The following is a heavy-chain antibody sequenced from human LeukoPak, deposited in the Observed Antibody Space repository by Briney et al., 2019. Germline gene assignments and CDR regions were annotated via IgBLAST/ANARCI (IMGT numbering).Heavy chain of an antibody. D-gene: IGHD3-10*01. Sequence: PGGSLRLSCAASGFTFSSYSMNWVRQAPGKGLEWVSSISSSSYIYYADSVKGRFTISRDNAKNSLYLQMNSLRAEDTAVYYCARDDFYYGSGSLFYFDYWGQGTLVTVSS. V-gene: IGHV3-21*01. J-gene: IGHJ4*02. CDR1: GFTFSSYS. CDR2: ISSSSYI. CDR3: ARDDFYYGSGSLFYFDY.